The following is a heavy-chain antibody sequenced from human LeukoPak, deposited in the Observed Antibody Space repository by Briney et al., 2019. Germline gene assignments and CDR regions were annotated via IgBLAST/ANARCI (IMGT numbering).Heavy chain of an antibody. D-gene: IGHD6-13*01. CDR1: GFSFTAYT. J-gene: IGHJ4*01. V-gene: IGHV3-30*04. CDR2: ASGDGIHK. CDR3: ARAVSSSWYAAY. Sequence: GGSLRLSCATSGFSFTAYTIHWVRQAPGEGPEWVALASGDGIHKQYAASVRGRFTISRDNSESTVYLEMNSLKDGDTGIYYCARAVSSSWYAAYWGHGTRVTVSS.